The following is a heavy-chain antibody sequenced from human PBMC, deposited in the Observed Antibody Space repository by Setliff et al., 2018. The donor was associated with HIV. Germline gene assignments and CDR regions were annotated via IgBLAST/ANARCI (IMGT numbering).Heavy chain of an antibody. CDR1: GGSISSNSYY. D-gene: IGHD3-22*01. CDR2: IYHSGRT. J-gene: IGHJ3*02. V-gene: IGHV4-39*07. Sequence: SETLSLTCTVSGGSISSNSYYWGWIRQPPGKGLEWIGSIYHSGRTYYNPSLKSRVTISVDTSKNQFSLKVNSVTAADTAVYYCTRRDNSVSGYYTDHAFDIWGQGTLVTVSS. CDR3: TRRDNSVSGYYTDHAFDI.